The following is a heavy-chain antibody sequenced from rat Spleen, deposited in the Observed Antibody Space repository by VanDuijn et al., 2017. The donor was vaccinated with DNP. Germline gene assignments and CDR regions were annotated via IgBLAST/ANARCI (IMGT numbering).Heavy chain of an antibody. CDR1: GFTFSDYN. CDR2: IIHDGSRT. Sequence: EVQLVESGGGLVQPGRSLKLSCAASGFTFSDYNMAWVRQAPKKGLEWVATIIHDGSRTYYRDSVKGRFTISRDNAKSTLYLQMSRLGSEDTATYYCPRATNYGSSPDYFDYGGQEVVVTVS. V-gene: IGHV5-7*01. J-gene: IGHJ2*01. CDR3: PRATNYGSSPDYFDY. D-gene: IGHD1-11*01.